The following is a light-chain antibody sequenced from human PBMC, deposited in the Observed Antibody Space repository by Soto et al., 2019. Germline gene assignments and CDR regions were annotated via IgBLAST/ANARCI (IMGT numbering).Light chain of an antibody. CDR1: ALLKQY. J-gene: IGLJ2*01. V-gene: IGLV3-25*02. CDR2: KHS. CDR3: QSTDSSGIYRV. Sequence: SYELTQPPSVSVSPGQTARITCSGDALLKQYAYWYQQKPGQAPVLVMFKHSERPSGIPERFSGSRSGTTVTLTISGVQAEDEADYYCQSTDSSGIYRVFGGGTKVTVL.